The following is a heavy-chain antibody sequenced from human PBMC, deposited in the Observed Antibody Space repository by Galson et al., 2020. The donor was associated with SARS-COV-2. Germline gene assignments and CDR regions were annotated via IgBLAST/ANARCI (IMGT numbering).Heavy chain of an antibody. CDR3: AREAGNRWYFDY. J-gene: IGHJ4*02. V-gene: IGHV4-39*07. D-gene: IGHD2-15*01. Sequence: SETLSLTCTVTGGSFDSSRYYWGWIRQPPGKGLEWIGSISYSGTTYYKPSLKSRVTILADTSKNQFSLRLNSVTAADTAVYYCAREAGNRWYFDYWGQGTLVTASS. CDR1: GGSFDSSRYY. CDR2: ISYSGTT.